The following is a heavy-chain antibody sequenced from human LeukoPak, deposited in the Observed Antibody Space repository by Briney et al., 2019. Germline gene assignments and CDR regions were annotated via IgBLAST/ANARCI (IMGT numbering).Heavy chain of an antibody. CDR2: MNPNSGNT. CDR1: GYTFSHSD. V-gene: IGHV1-8*03. D-gene: IGHD1-26*01. Sequence: GASVKVSCKASGYTFSHSDISWVRPASAQGLDWVGWMNPNSGNTGYAQKFRGRVTITRNTSISTAYMELSSLRSEDTAVYYCARRVSYTLFLQHWGQGTLVTVSS. CDR3: ARRVSYTLFLQH. J-gene: IGHJ1*01.